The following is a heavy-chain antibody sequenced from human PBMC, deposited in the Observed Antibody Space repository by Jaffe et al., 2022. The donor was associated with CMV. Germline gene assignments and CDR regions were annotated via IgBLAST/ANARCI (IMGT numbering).Heavy chain of an antibody. CDR1: GGSISSSSYY. CDR3: ARHHQPIQLWFPGWFDP. CDR2: IYYSGST. Sequence: QLQLQESGPGLVKPSETLSLTCTVSGGSISSSSYYWGWIRQPPGKGLEWIGSIYYSGSTYYNPSLKSRVTISVDTSKNQFSLKLSSVTAADTAVYYCARHHQPIQLWFPGWFDPWGQGTLVTVSS. D-gene: IGHD5-18*01. V-gene: IGHV4-39*01. J-gene: IGHJ5*02.